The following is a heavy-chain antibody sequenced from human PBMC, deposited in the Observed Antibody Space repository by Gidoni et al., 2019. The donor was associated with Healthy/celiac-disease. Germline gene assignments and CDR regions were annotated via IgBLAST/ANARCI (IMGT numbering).Heavy chain of an antibody. CDR1: GGSFSGYY. CDR2: INHSGST. J-gene: IGHJ4*02. D-gene: IGHD3-22*01. V-gene: IGHV4-34*01. Sequence: QVQLQQWGAGLLKPSETLSLTCAVYGGSFSGYYWSWIRQPPGKGLEWIGEINHSGSTNYNPSLKSRVTISVDTSKNQFSLKLSSVTAADTAVYYCARGGNYYDSSGYNDYWGQGTLVTVSS. CDR3: ARGGNYYDSSGYNDY.